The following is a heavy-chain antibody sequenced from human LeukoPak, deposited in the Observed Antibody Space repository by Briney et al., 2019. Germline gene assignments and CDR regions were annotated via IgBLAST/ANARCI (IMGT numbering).Heavy chain of an antibody. J-gene: IGHJ4*02. D-gene: IGHD3-22*01. CDR2: FGTRSTSV. V-gene: IGHV3-21*01. Sequence: GGSLRLSCAVSGFTFSSHSMNWIRQAPGKGLEWVSSFGTRSTSVYHAGSVKGRFAISRDNAKNSLYLQMNSLRAEDTALYYCAREVSEGFDFWGQGTLVTVSS. CDR1: GFTFSSHS. CDR3: AREVSEGFDF.